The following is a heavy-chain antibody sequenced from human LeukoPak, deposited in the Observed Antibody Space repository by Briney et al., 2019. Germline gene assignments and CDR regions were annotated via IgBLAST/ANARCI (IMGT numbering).Heavy chain of an antibody. J-gene: IGHJ4*02. CDR1: GFTFSSYA. CDR3: ARGTIYGSGSYTGYYFDY. CDR2: ISYDGSNK. Sequence: GRSLRLSCAASGFTFSSYAMHWVRQAPGKGLEWVAVISYDGSNKYYADSVKGRFTISRDNSKNTLYLQMNGLRAEDTAVYYCARGTIYGSGSYTGYYFDYWGQGTLVTVSS. V-gene: IGHV3-30*04. D-gene: IGHD3-10*01.